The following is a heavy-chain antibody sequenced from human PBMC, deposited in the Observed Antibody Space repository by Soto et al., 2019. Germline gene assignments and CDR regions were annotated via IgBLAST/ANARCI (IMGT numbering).Heavy chain of an antibody. V-gene: IGHV3-15*01. J-gene: IGHJ5*02. CDR2: IKSKTDGGTT. CDR1: GFTFSNAW. D-gene: IGHD6-13*01. Sequence: EVQLVESGGGLVKPGGSLRLSCAASGFTFSNAWMSWVRQAPGKGLEWVGRIKSKTDGGTTDYAAPVKGRFTISRDDSKNTLYLQMISLKTEDTAVYYCTTRLIAAAGTVWFDPWGQGTLVTVSS. CDR3: TTRLIAAAGTVWFDP.